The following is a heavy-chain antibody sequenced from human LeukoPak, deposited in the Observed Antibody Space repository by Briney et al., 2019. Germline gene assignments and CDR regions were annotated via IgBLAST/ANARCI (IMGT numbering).Heavy chain of an antibody. CDR2: INPNSGGT. CDR3: ARDLGGSNTKDAFDI. CDR1: GYTFTGYY. J-gene: IGHJ3*02. V-gene: IGHV1-2*02. Sequence: ASVKVSCKASGYTFTGYYIHWVRQAPGQGLEWMGWINPNSGGTRSAQKFQGRVTMTRDTSISTAYMELSTLKSDDTAVYYCARDLGGSNTKDAFDIWGRGQWSPSLQ. D-gene: IGHD5-24*01.